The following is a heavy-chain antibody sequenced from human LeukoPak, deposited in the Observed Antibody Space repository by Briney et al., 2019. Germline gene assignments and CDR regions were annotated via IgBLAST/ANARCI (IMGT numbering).Heavy chain of an antibody. D-gene: IGHD4-17*01. J-gene: IGHJ3*02. Sequence: GGSLRLSCAASGFTVTSNYISCGRQSPGKGLEGVSSITVNGRGTSYADSVNGRFPISRDNSKHTPYLQMNSLRAEDTAIYYCAKDPNGDYVGAFDSCDQGTMVTVSS. V-gene: IGHV3-23*01. CDR3: AKDPNGDYVGAFDS. CDR2: ITVNGRGT. CDR1: GFTVTSNY.